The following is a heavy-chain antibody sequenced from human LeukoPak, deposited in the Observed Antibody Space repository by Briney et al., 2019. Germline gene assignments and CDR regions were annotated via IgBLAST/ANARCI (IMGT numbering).Heavy chain of an antibody. J-gene: IGHJ4*02. D-gene: IGHD3-3*01. V-gene: IGHV3-30*03. Sequence: GGSLRLSCAPSGFTFSRHGMHWVRQAPGKGLEWVAIISNGGSRKYCAHSVEGRFTISRDNSKNTLYLQMDSLRAEDTAVYYCARDRAWNYFDYWGQGTLVTVSS. CDR2: ISNGGSRK. CDR3: ARDRAWNYFDY. CDR1: GFTFSRHG.